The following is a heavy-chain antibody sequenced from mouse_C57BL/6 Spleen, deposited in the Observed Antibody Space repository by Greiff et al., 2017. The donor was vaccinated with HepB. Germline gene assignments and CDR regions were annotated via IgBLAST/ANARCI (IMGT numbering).Heavy chain of an antibody. J-gene: IGHJ4*01. V-gene: IGHV1-15*01. CDR3: TNYYGSCYGAMDY. CDR1: GYTFTDYE. D-gene: IGHD1-1*01. Sequence: VQLQQSGAELVRPGASVTLSCKASGYTFTDYEMHWVKQTPVHGLEWIGVIDPETGGTAYNQKFKGKAILTADKSSSTAYMGLRSLTSEDCAVYYCTNYYGSCYGAMDYWGQGTSVTVAS. CDR2: IDPETGGT.